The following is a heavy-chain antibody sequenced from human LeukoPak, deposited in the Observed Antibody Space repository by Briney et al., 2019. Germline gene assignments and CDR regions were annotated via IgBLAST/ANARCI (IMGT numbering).Heavy chain of an antibody. D-gene: IGHD6-19*01. CDR1: GFTFSSYA. CDR3: AKVIGEQWLASLDY. V-gene: IGHV3-23*01. J-gene: IGHJ4*02. Sequence: GGSLRLSCAASGFTFSSYAMSWVRQASGKGLEWVSDISGSGGSTYYADSVEGRFTISRDKSKNTLYLQMNSLRVDDTAVYYCAKVIGEQWLASLDYWGQGTLVTVSS. CDR2: ISGSGGST.